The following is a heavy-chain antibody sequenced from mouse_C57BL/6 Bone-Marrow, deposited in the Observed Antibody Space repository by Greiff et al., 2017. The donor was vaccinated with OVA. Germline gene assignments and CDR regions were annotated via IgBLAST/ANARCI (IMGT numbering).Heavy chain of an antibody. CDR3: TRYYDYDGDFDY. Sequence: EVQRVESGGGLVQPGGSMKLSCAASGFTFSDAWMDWVRQSPEKGLEWVAEIRNKANNHATYYAESVKGRFTISRDDSKSSVYLQMNSLRAEDTCIYYCTRYYDYDGDFDYWGQGTTLTVSS. CDR2: IRNKANNHAT. CDR1: GFTFSDAW. V-gene: IGHV6-6*01. D-gene: IGHD2-4*01. J-gene: IGHJ2*01.